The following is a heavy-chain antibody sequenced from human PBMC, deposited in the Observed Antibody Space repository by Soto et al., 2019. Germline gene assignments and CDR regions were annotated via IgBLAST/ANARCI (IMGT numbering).Heavy chain of an antibody. D-gene: IGHD1-26*01. Sequence: KPSETLSLTXDVSGDSISTSSYSWGWIRQPPGKGLEWIASIYYSGATYYNPSLQSRVTISVDTSNNRFSLTLSSLTAADTAVYFCARLAYSGYLQTWGQGSLVTVSS. CDR3: ARLAYSGYLQT. V-gene: IGHV4-39*02. CDR1: GDSISTSSYS. CDR2: IYYSGAT. J-gene: IGHJ1*01.